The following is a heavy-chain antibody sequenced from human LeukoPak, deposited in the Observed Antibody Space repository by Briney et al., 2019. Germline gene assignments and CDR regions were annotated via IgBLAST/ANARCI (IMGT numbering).Heavy chain of an antibody. V-gene: IGHV3-9*01. D-gene: IGHD3-10*01. CDR2: ISWNSGSI. Sequence: PGGSLRLSCAASGFTFDDYAMHWVRQAPGKGLEWVSGISWNSGSIAYADSVKGRFTISRDNAKNSLYLQMNSLRAEDTALYYCAKDRLHYYGSGTNFDYWGQGTLVTVSS. J-gene: IGHJ4*02. CDR3: AKDRLHYYGSGTNFDY. CDR1: GFTFDDYA.